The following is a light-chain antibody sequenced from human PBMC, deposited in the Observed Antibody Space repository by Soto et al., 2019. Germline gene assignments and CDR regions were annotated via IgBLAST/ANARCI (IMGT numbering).Light chain of an antibody. V-gene: IGKV1-5*01. CDR1: QSITTF. J-gene: IGKJ5*01. Sequence: DIKITQSPSSVSASLGDRVTITCRASQSITTFLVWYQQKPGKAPQILIYDASKLEPGVPSRLSGGGSGTEFTLTISSLQPDDFATYYCQQYSTYPLTFGQGTRLEI. CDR2: DAS. CDR3: QQYSTYPLT.